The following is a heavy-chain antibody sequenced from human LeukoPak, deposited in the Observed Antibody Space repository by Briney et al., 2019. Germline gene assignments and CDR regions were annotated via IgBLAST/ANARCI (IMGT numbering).Heavy chain of an antibody. CDR1: GSSSITYW. V-gene: IGHV5-51*01. J-gene: IGHJ4*02. Sequence: RGGPLDISWQGSGSSSITYWIAGVRQMHGKGLEWMGIIYTGDSDTRYSPSFQGQVTISADKSISTAYLQGSSLKASDTAMYYCAMGLRRGFRPGSFDYWRQGTLVTVSS. CDR3: AMGLRRGFRPGSFDY. CDR2: IYTGDSDT. D-gene: IGHD5-12*01.